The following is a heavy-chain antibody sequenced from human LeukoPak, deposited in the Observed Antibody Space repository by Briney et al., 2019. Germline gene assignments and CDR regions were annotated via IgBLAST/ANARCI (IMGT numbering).Heavy chain of an antibody. CDR2: IYYSGST. Sequence: SETLSLTCTVSGGSISSYYWSWLRQPPGKGLEGIGYIYYSGSTNYNPSLTSRVTISVDTSKNQFSLTLSSVTAADTAVYYCARVSGYYDSSGYPYYFDYWGQGTLVTVSS. J-gene: IGHJ4*02. CDR1: GGSISSYY. V-gene: IGHV4-59*01. CDR3: ARVSGYYDSSGYPYYFDY. D-gene: IGHD3-22*01.